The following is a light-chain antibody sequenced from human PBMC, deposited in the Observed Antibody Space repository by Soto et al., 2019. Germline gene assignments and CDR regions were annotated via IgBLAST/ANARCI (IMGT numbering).Light chain of an antibody. V-gene: IGKV1-5*03. CDR3: QQYNIYPFS. CDR2: KSS. CDR1: EEVRSW. J-gene: IGKJ3*01. Sequence: DVPMTQSPLTLSASVGDRVTITCRASEEVRSWLAWYQQKPGKAPKLLIYKSSTLESGVPSRFSGYESGTDFTLTISSLQPEDVATYYGQQYNIYPFSFGPGTKVEVK.